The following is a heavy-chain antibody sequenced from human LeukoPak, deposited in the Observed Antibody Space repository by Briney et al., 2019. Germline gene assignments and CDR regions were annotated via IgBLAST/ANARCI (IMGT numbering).Heavy chain of an antibody. CDR3: AKDYLGSSNTFNI. V-gene: IGHV3-23*01. CDR1: GFTFSSYW. D-gene: IGHD6-13*01. Sequence: GGSLRLSCAASGFTFSSYWMSWVRQVPGKGLKWVSGIGGSGGRTYYADSVKGRFTISRDNSKNTIYLQMNSLRVEDTAIYYCAKDYLGSSNTFNIWGQGTMVTVSP. CDR2: IGGSGGRT. J-gene: IGHJ3*02.